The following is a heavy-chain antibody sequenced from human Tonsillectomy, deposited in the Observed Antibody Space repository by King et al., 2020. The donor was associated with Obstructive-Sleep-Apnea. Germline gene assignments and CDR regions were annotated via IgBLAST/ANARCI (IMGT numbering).Heavy chain of an antibody. Sequence: VQLQESGPGLVKPSETLSLTCTVSGDSFNSYYWTWIRQPPGKGLEWIGYIFYSGSTKYNPSLGSRVTISVDTTKKQFSLKLSSVTAADTAIYYCAREIRYFDPYFDQWGQGTLVTVSS. V-gene: IGHV4-59*01. CDR3: AREIRYFDPYFDQ. J-gene: IGHJ4*02. CDR1: GDSFNSYY. D-gene: IGHD3-9*01. CDR2: IFYSGST.